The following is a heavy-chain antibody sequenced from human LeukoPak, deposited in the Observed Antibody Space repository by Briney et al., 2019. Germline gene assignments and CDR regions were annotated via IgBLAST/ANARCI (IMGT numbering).Heavy chain of an antibody. CDR2: ISSSSSYI. CDR3: ARDAVLRNIAAAGYFDN. J-gene: IGHJ4*02. D-gene: IGHD6-13*01. Sequence: GGSLRLSCAASGFTFSSYSMNWVRQAPGKGLEWVSSISSSSSYIYYADSVKGRFTISRDNAKNSLYLQMNSLRAEDTALFYCARDAVLRNIAAAGYFDNWGQGTLVTVSS. V-gene: IGHV3-21*04. CDR1: GFTFSSYS.